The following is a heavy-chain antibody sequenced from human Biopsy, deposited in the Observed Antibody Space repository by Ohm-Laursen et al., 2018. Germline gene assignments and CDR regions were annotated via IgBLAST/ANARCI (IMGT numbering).Heavy chain of an antibody. V-gene: IGHV3-21*01. CDR2: ISDTSSHI. D-gene: IGHD6-6*01. CDR1: GFSVSSYD. J-gene: IGHJ6*02. CDR3: ARDSSRRAREGGMDV. Sequence: SLRLSCAASGFSVSSYDMNWVRQAPGKGLEWISCISDTSSHIYDADSVRGRFTVARDITKNSLYLQLNRLRVEDTAVYYCARDSSRRAREGGMDVWGQGTTVTVSS.